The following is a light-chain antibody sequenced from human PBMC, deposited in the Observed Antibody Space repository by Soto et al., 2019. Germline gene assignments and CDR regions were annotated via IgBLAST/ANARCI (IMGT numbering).Light chain of an antibody. J-gene: IGLJ3*02. CDR1: SGHSSYI. CDR2: LEGSGSY. V-gene: IGLV4-60*02. Sequence: QLVLTQSSSASASLGSSVKLTCTLSSGHSSYIIAWHQQQPGKAPRYLMKLEGSGSYNKGSGVPDRFSGSSSGADRYLTIATLQFADEADYYCETWDSNTHTVFGGGTKLTVL. CDR3: ETWDSNTHTV.